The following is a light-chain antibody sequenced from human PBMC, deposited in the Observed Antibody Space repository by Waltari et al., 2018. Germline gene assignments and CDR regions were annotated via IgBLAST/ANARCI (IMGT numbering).Light chain of an antibody. CDR2: DAS. J-gene: IGKJ4*01. Sequence: DIQMTQSPSTLSASVGDTVTSTCRASQSISTMLDWDQQKPGKAPKLLIYDASILESGVPSRFSGSGSGTEFTLTISSLQPDDFATYYCQQYNSYLLTFGGGTKVEIK. CDR3: QQYNSYLLT. V-gene: IGKV1-5*01. CDR1: QSISTM.